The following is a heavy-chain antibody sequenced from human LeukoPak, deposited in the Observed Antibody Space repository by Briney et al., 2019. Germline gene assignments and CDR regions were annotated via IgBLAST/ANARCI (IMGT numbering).Heavy chain of an antibody. CDR3: ARDLKSYPRNLDY. CDR1: GYTFTSYG. J-gene: IGHJ4*02. Sequence: ASVKVSCKASGYTFTSYGTSWVGQAPGQGLEGLGWISAYNGNTNYAQKLQGRVTMTTDTSTSTAYMELRSLRSDDTAVYYCARDLKSYPRNLDYWGQGTLVTVSS. V-gene: IGHV1-18*01. CDR2: ISAYNGNT.